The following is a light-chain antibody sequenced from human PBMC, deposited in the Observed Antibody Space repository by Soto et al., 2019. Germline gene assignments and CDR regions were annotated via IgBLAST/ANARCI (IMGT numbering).Light chain of an antibody. V-gene: IGKV3-20*01. CDR1: QSVSSSY. Sequence: IMFTQSPGALTLSPGERATLSCRASQSVSSSYLAWYQQKPGQAPRLLIYGASSRATGIPDRFSGSGSGTDFTLTISRLEPEDFAVYYCQQYGSSPGTFGQRAKVDI. CDR2: GAS. CDR3: QQYGSSPGT. J-gene: IGKJ1*01.